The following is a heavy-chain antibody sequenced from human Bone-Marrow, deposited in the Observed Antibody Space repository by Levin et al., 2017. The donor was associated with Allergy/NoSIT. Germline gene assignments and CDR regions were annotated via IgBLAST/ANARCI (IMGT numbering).Heavy chain of an antibody. J-gene: IGHJ4*02. CDR1: ELTVSDSF. CDR3: ASVPPTSSFLNY. V-gene: IGHV3-11*03. Sequence: SCAVSELTVSDSFLTWIRQAPGKGLEWISYISDDDFIKYADSVDGRCTISKDIANNSLYLQMNSLRAEDTAVYYCASVPPTSSFLNYWGQGSLFTVSS. CDR2: ISDDDFI. D-gene: IGHD3-3*02.